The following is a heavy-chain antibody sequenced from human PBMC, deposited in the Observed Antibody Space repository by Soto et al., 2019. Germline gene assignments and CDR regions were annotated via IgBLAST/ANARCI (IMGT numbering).Heavy chain of an antibody. CDR3: AGEWQQLERGQGMYFDY. D-gene: IGHD6-13*01. CDR2: IIPIFGTT. Sequence: QVQLEQSGAEVKKPGSSVKVSCKASGDTFSFYPISWVRQAPGQGLEWMGSIIPIFGTTNYAQTFQGRVTITAEKSTRTAYMELSSLRSDDTAVYYCAGEWQQLERGQGMYFDYWGQGTLVTVSS. V-gene: IGHV1-69*06. CDR1: GDTFSFYP. J-gene: IGHJ4*02.